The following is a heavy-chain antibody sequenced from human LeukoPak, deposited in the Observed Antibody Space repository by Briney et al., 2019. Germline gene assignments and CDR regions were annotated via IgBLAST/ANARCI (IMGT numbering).Heavy chain of an antibody. D-gene: IGHD1-1*01. J-gene: IGHJ4*02. CDR2: IKQDGSEK. V-gene: IGHV3-7*03. CDR1: GFTFTSFW. Sequence: PGGSLRLSCDASGFTFTSFWMSWVRQAPGKGLEWVADIKQDGSEKYYVDSVMGRFTISRDNAKNSLYLQMNNLRVEDTAVYYCARKGTRRPSPEGVWGQGTLVTVSS. CDR3: ARKGTRRPSPEGV.